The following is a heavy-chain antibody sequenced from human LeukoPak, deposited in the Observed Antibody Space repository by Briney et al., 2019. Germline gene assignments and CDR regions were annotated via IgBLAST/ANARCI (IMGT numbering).Heavy chain of an antibody. D-gene: IGHD4-17*01. J-gene: IGHJ4*02. V-gene: IGHV3-53*01. Sequence: GGSLRLSCTASGFTVSSDYMSWVRQAPGKGLEWVSVVYSGGNTYYADSVKGRFTVSRDNAKNTLYLQMHSLRVEDTAVYYCTKEFYGDYLWGQGTLVTVSS. CDR3: TKEFYGDYL. CDR2: VYSGGNT. CDR1: GFTVSSDY.